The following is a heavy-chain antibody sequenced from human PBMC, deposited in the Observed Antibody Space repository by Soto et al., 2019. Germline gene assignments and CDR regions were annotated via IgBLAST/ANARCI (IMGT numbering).Heavy chain of an antibody. Sequence: QVQLQESGPGLVKPSQTLSLTCTVSGGSISSGDYYWSWIRQPPGKGLEWIGYIYYSGSTYYNPSLQSGLTISVDTTQSQFPLQLRPVTAADAAVYYCARVGGGDLGTVDYWGQGTLVTGSS. CDR2: IYYSGST. CDR3: ARVGGGDLGTVDY. V-gene: IGHV4-30-4*01. CDR1: GGSISSGDYY. J-gene: IGHJ4*02. D-gene: IGHD2-21*01.